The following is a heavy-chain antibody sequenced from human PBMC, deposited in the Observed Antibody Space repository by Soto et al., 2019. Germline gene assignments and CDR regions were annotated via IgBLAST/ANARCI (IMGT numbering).Heavy chain of an antibody. D-gene: IGHD3-10*01. Sequence: ASVKVSCTASGYTFTSYYMHWVRQAPGQGLEWMGIINPSGGSTSYAQKFQGRVTMTRDTSTSTVYMELSSLRSEDTAVYFCARILMNYYRLDYWGQGALVTVSS. CDR3: ARILMNYYRLDY. V-gene: IGHV1-46*01. CDR1: GYTFTSYY. J-gene: IGHJ4*02. CDR2: INPSGGST.